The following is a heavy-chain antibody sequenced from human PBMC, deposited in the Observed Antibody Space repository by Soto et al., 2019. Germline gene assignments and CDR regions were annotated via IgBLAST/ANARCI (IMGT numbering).Heavy chain of an antibody. CDR1: GGTFSSYT. CDR2: IIPILGIA. CDR3: ASVLLWFGEGMDV. D-gene: IGHD3-10*01. V-gene: IGHV1-69*02. J-gene: IGHJ6*02. Sequence: QVQLVQSGAEVKKPGSSVKVSCKASGGTFSSYTISWVRQAPGQGLEWMGRIIPILGIANYAQKFQGRVTITADKSTSTAYMELSSLRSEDTAVYCCASVLLWFGEGMDVWGQETAVTVSS.